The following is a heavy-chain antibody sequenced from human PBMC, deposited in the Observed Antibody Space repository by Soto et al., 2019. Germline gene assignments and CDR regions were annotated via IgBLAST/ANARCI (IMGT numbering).Heavy chain of an antibody. CDR3: AREQDGYGSGSYLHY. CDR1: GFTFSSYG. J-gene: IGHJ4*02. CDR2: IWYDGSNK. Sequence: QVQLVECGGGVVQPGRSLRLSCAASGFTFSSYGMHWVRQAPGKGLEWVAVIWYDGSNKYYADSVKGRFTISRDNSKNTLYLQMNSLRAEDTAVYYCAREQDGYGSGSYLHYWGQVPLVTVSS. V-gene: IGHV3-33*01. D-gene: IGHD3-10*01.